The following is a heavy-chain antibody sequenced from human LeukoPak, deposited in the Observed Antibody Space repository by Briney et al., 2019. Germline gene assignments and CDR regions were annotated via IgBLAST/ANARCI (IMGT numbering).Heavy chain of an antibody. CDR3: ARDHQGTYFDFWSGSKANNYYYMDV. D-gene: IGHD3-3*01. Sequence: SETLSLTCTVSGGSISSYYWSWIRQPPGKGLEWIGYIYYSGSTNYNPSLKSRVTISGDTSKNQFSLKLRSVTAADTAVYYCARDHQGTYFDFWSGSKANNYYYMDVWGKGTTVTVSS. CDR1: GGSISSYY. J-gene: IGHJ6*03. CDR2: IYYSGST. V-gene: IGHV4-59*12.